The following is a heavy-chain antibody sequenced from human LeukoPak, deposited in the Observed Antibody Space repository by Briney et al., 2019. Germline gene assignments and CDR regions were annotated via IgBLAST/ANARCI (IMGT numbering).Heavy chain of an antibody. CDR3: ARVIRGGSGFDY. V-gene: IGHV3-30-3*01. D-gene: IGHD3-3*01. CDR1: GFTFSSYA. CDR2: ISYDGSNK. Sequence: PGGSLRLSCAASGFTFSSYAMHWVRQAPGKGLEWVAVISYDGSNKYYADSVKGRFTISRDNSKNTLYLQMNSLRAEDTAVYYCARVIRGGSGFDYWGQGTLVTVSS. J-gene: IGHJ4*02.